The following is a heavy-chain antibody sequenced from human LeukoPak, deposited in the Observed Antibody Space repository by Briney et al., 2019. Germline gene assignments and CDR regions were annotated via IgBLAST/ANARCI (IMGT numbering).Heavy chain of an antibody. CDR3: ATLGYCSSTSCSNDAFDI. V-gene: IGHV3-23*01. CDR2: ISGSGGST. CDR1: GFTFDDYA. D-gene: IGHD2-2*01. Sequence: PGRSLRLSCAASGFTFDDYAMSWVRQAPGKGLEWVSAISGSGGSTYYADSVKGRFTNSRDNSKNTLYLQMNSLRAEDTAVYYCATLGYCSSTSCSNDAFDIWGQGTMVTVSS. J-gene: IGHJ3*02.